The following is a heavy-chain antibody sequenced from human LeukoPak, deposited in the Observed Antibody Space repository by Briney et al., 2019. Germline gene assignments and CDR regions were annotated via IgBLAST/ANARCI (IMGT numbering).Heavy chain of an antibody. Sequence: SETLSLTCTVSGGSISSYYWSWIRQPPGKGLEWIGYIYYSGSTNYNPSLKSRVTISVDTSKNQFSLKLSSVTAADTAVYYCAGGGTTWFDPGAQGTLVTVS. CDR1: GGSISSYY. CDR2: IYYSGST. CDR3: AGGGTTWFDP. D-gene: IGHD1-14*01. V-gene: IGHV4-59*01. J-gene: IGHJ5*02.